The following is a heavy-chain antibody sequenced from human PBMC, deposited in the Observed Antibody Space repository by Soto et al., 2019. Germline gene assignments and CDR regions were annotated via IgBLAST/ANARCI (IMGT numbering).Heavy chain of an antibody. CDR3: ARESQYFDY. V-gene: IGHV3-21*01. CDR2: ISSSSSYI. CDR1: GITFSSYS. J-gene: IGHJ4*02. Sequence: LXISCAVSGITFSSYSMNWVRQAPGKGLEWVSSISSSSSYIYYADSVKGRFTISRDNAKNSLYLQMNSLRAEDTAVYYCARESQYFDYWGQGTLVTVSS.